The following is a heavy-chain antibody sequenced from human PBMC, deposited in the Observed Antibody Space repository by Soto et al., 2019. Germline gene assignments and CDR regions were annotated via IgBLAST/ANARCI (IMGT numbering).Heavy chain of an antibody. J-gene: IGHJ5*01. CDR1: GFTFRTFT. Sequence: EVHLLEHGGQLVQPGESLRLSCAASGFTFRTFTMNWVRQAPGEGLEWVSGIIGGDGDKFYSDSVKGRFTISRDNSKDMLFLQMSSLRVDDTAVYYCAKDRDPDGIWTFDSWGQGTLVTVSS. D-gene: IGHD3-9*01. CDR2: IIGGDGDK. CDR3: AKDRDPDGIWTFDS. V-gene: IGHV3-23*01.